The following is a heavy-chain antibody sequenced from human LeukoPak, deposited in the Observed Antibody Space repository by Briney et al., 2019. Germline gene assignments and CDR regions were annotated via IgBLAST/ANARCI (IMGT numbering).Heavy chain of an antibody. Sequence: GGSLRLSCAASGFTVSSNYMTWVRQAPGKGLEWVANIKQDGSETYYLDSVKGRFTISRDNAKNSLYLQLNNVRAEDTAVYYCARDSLGGSSYVSWGQGTLVTVSS. D-gene: IGHD3-10*01. CDR3: ARDSLGGSSYVS. V-gene: IGHV3-7*04. CDR1: GFTVSSNY. J-gene: IGHJ5*02. CDR2: IKQDGSET.